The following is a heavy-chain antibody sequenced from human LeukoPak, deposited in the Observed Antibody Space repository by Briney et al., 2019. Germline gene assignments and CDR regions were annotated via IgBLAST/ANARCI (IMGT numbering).Heavy chain of an antibody. CDR1: GFTFSSYG. CDR2: IRYDGSNK. Sequence: GSLRLSCAASGFTFSSYGMHWVRQAPGKGLEWVAFIRYDGSNKYYADSVKGRFTISRDNSKNTLYLQMNSLRAEDTAVYYCARERSSWLEYYYYYMDVWGKGTTVTISS. CDR3: ARERSSWLEYYYYYMDV. V-gene: IGHV3-30*02. J-gene: IGHJ6*03. D-gene: IGHD6-13*01.